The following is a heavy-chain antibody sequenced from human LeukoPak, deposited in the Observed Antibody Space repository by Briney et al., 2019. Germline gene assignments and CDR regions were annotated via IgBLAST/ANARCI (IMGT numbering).Heavy chain of an antibody. CDR3: ARGQHKLGNFDY. CDR1: GGSISSYY. CDR2: IYYSGST. V-gene: IGHV4-59*01. J-gene: IGHJ4*02. D-gene: IGHD6-13*01. Sequence: SETLSLTCTVSGGSISSYYWSWIRQPPGKGLEWIGYIYYSGSTNYNPSLKSRVTISVDTSKNQFSLKLSSVTAADTAVYYCARGQHKLGNFDYWAQGTRVTVSS.